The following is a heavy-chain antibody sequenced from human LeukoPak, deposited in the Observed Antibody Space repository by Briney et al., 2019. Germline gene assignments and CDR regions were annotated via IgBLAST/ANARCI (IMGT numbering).Heavy chain of an antibody. J-gene: IGHJ4*02. Sequence: TGGSLRLSCAASGFTFSTYAMTGVRQAPGKGLEWVSTISGGGDRTYHGNSVKGRFTISRDKSKNTLYLQMNSLRAEDTAIYYCAKEGSNWNVDYWGQGTLVTVSS. CDR2: ISGGGDRT. CDR3: AKEGSNWNVDY. CDR1: GFTFSTYA. D-gene: IGHD1-1*01. V-gene: IGHV3-23*01.